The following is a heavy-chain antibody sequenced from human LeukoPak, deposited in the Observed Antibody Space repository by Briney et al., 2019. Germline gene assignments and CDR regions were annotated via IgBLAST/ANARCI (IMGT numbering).Heavy chain of an antibody. D-gene: IGHD3-3*01. Sequence: ASLKVSCKASGYTLTGDYVHWGRQGPGQGDGWMGWINPNSGGRNYAQKLQGRVTMTRDTSISTAYIELSRLRSADTAVYYCARSSYYDFWSGSPWYFDYWGQGTLVTVSS. CDR1: GYTLTGDY. V-gene: IGHV1-2*02. CDR3: ARSSYYDFWSGSPWYFDY. J-gene: IGHJ4*02. CDR2: INPNSGGR.